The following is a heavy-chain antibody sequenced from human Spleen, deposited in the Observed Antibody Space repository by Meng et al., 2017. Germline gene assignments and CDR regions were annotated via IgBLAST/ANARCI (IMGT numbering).Heavy chain of an antibody. CDR1: GYSFSNFG. D-gene: IGHD2-15*01. J-gene: IGHJ4*02. Sequence: ASVKVSCKVSGYSFSNFGISWVRQAPGQGPEWMGWISPHNGDTKYAQKFLGRVTLTADTSTSTVYMDLGSLRSDDTAIYYCARDASCRGGACIPEYPGFFDHWGQGTLVTVSS. V-gene: IGHV1-18*01. CDR3: ARDASCRGGACIPEYPGFFDH. CDR2: ISPHNGDT.